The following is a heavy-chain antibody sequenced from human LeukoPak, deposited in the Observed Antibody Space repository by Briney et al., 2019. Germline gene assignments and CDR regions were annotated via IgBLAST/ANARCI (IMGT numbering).Heavy chain of an antibody. Sequence: GGSLRLSCAASGFTFSDYYMSWIRQAPGKGLEWVSYINRRSTYTNYADSVKGRFTISRDNAKNSLYLQMNSLRAEDTAVYYCARVEGRCSAGSCYRYFDDWGQGTLVTVSS. CDR3: ARVEGRCSAGSCYRYFDD. CDR2: INRRSTYT. CDR1: GFTFSDYY. V-gene: IGHV3-11*05. J-gene: IGHJ4*02. D-gene: IGHD2-15*01.